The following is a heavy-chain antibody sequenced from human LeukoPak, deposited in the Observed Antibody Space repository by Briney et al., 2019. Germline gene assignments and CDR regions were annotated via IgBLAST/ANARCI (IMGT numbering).Heavy chain of an antibody. V-gene: IGHV3-21*01. CDR3: ARSVIVADITRGFDY. CDR1: GFTFSTYS. CDR2: ISGTSSHI. J-gene: IGHJ4*02. D-gene: IGHD2/OR15-2a*01. Sequence: GGSLRLSCAASGFTFSTYSMNWVRQAPGKGLEWVSIISGTSSHIFDADSVKGRFTISRDNAKNSLYLQMNSLRAEDTAVYYCARSVIVADITRGFDYWGQGILVTVSS.